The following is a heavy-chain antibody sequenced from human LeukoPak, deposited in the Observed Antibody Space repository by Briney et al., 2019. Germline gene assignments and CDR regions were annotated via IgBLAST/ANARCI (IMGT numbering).Heavy chain of an antibody. J-gene: IGHJ5*02. D-gene: IGHD5-18*01. V-gene: IGHV3-30*18. CDR2: ISYDGSNK. Sequence: GESLRLSCLVSGFTFSSYGMHWVRQAPGKGLEWVAVISYDGSNKYYADSVKGRFTISRDNSKNTLYLQMNSLRAEATAVYYCAKRGYSYGYYWFDPWGQGTLVTVSS. CDR1: GFTFSSYG. CDR3: AKRGYSYGYYWFDP.